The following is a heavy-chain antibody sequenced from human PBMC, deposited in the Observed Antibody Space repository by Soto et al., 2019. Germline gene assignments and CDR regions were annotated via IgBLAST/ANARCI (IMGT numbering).Heavy chain of an antibody. D-gene: IGHD6-19*01. CDR3: VGGGWYGKHHFDY. Sequence: GGSLRLSCAASGFTFSSNSMSWVRQAPGEGLEWVSAISDSAERIFYADTVKGRFTISRDNSKSTLYLQMTSLITDDTAVYYCVGGGWYGKHHFDYWGQGTLVTVSS. CDR1: GFTFSSNS. CDR2: ISDSAERI. V-gene: IGHV3-23*01. J-gene: IGHJ4*02.